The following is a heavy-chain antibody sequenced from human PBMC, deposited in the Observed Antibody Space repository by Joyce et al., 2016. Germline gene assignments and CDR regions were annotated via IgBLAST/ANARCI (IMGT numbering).Heavy chain of an antibody. CDR2: GNRDGTST. CDR3: ASFPFYYGSGSYPSAYYYPMDV. CDR1: GFTFSGYW. D-gene: IGHD3-10*01. V-gene: IGHV3-74*01. J-gene: IGHJ6*03. Sequence: EVQLVESGGDLVQPGGSLRLSCAASGFTFSGYWMYWVRQAPGKGLVWLSRGNRDGTSTDYADSVRGRFTVTRDNAKNTLYLQMSSLRIEDTAVYYCASFPFYYGSGSYPSAYYYPMDVWGKGTTVTVSS.